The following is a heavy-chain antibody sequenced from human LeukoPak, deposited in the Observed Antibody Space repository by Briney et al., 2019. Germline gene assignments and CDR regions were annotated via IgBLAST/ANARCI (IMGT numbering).Heavy chain of an antibody. V-gene: IGHV4-34*01. CDR2: INHSGST. Sequence: TPSETLSLTCAVYGGSFSGYYWSWIRQPPGKGLEWIGEINHSGSTNHNPSLKSRVTISVDTSKNQFSLKLSSVTAADTAVYYCARRRYFDWLPPRVTTPFDYWGQGTLVTVSS. CDR3: ARRRYFDWLPPRVTTPFDY. J-gene: IGHJ4*02. CDR1: GGSFSGYY. D-gene: IGHD3-9*01.